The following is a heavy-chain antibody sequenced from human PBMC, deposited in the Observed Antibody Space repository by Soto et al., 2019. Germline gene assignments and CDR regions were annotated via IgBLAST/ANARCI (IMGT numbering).Heavy chain of an antibody. D-gene: IGHD2-15*01. J-gene: IGHJ4*02. CDR3: AKEYCSGGNCYYNI. V-gene: IGHV3-23*01. CDR1: GFTFSSYG. CDR2: ISGSGGNT. Sequence: GGSLRLSCAASGFTFSSYGMSWVRQAPGKGLEWVSAISGSGGNTYYADSVKGRFTNSRDNSKNTLYLQMNSLRAEDTAVYHCAKEYCSGGNCYYNIWGQGTLVTVSS.